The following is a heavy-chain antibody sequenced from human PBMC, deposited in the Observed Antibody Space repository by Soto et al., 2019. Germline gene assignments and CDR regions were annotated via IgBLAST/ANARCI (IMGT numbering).Heavy chain of an antibody. J-gene: IGHJ4*02. CDR2: INPGDSDT. Sequence: PWESLKISCEGSGYTFTSYWIAWVRQMPGKGLEWMAIINPGDSDTRYSPSFQGQVTISVDKSIRTAYLQWSSLKASDTAVYYCASPDSSGYYIYWGQGTLVTVSS. CDR3: ASPDSSGYYIY. V-gene: IGHV5-51*01. D-gene: IGHD3-22*01. CDR1: GYTFTSYW.